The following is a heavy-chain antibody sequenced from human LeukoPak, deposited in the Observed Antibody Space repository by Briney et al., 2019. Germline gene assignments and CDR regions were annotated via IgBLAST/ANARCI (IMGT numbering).Heavy chain of an antibody. CDR1: GFIFSSYA. Sequence: TGGSLRLSCAASGFIFSSYAMSWVRQAPGKGLEWVSAISGSGGSTYYADSVKGRFTISRDNSKNTLYLQMNSLRAEDTAVYYCAKVPKLGYCSSTSCRNYYFDYWGQGTLVTVSS. CDR3: AKVPKLGYCSSTSCRNYYFDY. J-gene: IGHJ4*02. D-gene: IGHD2-2*01. V-gene: IGHV3-23*01. CDR2: ISGSGGST.